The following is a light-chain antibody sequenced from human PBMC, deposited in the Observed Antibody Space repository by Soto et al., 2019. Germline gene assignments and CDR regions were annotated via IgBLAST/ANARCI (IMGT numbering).Light chain of an antibody. Sequence: EIVLTQSPGSLSLSPGERATLSCRASQSISSTYIAWYQQKRGQAPRLLIFGASSRATGIPDRFSGSGSGTDFSLTISRLEPEDSAVYFCQPYVRSPYTFGPGTKVDIK. CDR1: QSISSTY. CDR3: QPYVRSPYT. J-gene: IGKJ3*01. CDR2: GAS. V-gene: IGKV3-20*01.